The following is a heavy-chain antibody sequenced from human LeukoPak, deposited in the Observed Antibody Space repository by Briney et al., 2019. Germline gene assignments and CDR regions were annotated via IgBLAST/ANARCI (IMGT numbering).Heavy chain of an antibody. D-gene: IGHD1-14*01. CDR1: GFTFSDYY. Sequence: PGGSLRVSCAVSGFTFSDYYMTWIRQARGKGLEWVSYISKSGTTINYADSVKGRFTISRDNAKNSLFLQMNSLRAEDTAVYFCARLRAGNYIDYWGQGTLVTVSS. V-gene: IGHV3-11*01. CDR3: ARLRAGNYIDY. CDR2: ISKSGTTI. J-gene: IGHJ4*02.